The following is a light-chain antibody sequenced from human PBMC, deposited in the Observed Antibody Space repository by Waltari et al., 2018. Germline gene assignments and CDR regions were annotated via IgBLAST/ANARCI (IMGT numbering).Light chain of an antibody. J-gene: IGLJ2*01. CDR1: SSNIGAGDV. V-gene: IGLV1-40*01. Sequence: QSVLTQPPSVSGAPGQRVTISCTGSSSNIGAGDVVHWYQQLPGTAPKLLIYGNSNRPSGVPDRFSGSKSGTSASLAITGLQAEDEADYYCQSYDSSLSALEFGGGTKLTVL. CDR3: QSYDSSLSALE. CDR2: GNS.